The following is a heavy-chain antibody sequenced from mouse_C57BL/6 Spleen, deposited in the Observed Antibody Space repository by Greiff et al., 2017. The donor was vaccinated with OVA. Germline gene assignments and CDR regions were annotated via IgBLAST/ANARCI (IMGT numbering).Heavy chain of an antibody. CDR1: GFTFSSYG. Sequence: EVKLMESGGDLVKPGGSLKLSCAASGFTFSSYGMSWVRQTPDKRLEWVATISSGGSYTYYPDRVKGRFTISRDNAKNTLYLQMSSLKSEDTAMYYCASLITTVVATGYFDVWGTGTTVTVSS. V-gene: IGHV5-6*01. J-gene: IGHJ1*03. CDR3: ASLITTVVATGYFDV. D-gene: IGHD1-1*01. CDR2: ISSGGSYT.